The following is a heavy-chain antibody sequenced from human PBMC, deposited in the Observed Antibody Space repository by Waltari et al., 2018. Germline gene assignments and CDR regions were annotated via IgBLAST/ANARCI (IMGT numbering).Heavy chain of an antibody. J-gene: IGHJ5*02. CDR1: GGTFSSYA. Sequence: QVQLVQSGAEVQKPGSSVKVSCKASGGTFSSYALSCVRLAPGQGLEWMGGIIPIFGTANYAQKVQGRVTITADESTSTAYMELSSLRSEDTAVYYGARYIIVVVPAAIRGWFDPWGQGTLVTVSS. CDR2: IIPIFGTA. CDR3: ARYIIVVVPAAIRGWFDP. V-gene: IGHV1-69*01. D-gene: IGHD2-2*02.